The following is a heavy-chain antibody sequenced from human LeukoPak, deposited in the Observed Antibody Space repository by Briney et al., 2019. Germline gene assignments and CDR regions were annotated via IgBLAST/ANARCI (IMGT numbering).Heavy chain of an antibody. Sequence: PGGSLRLSCAASGFTFSSYGMHWVRQAPGKGLEWVAFIRYDGSNKYYADSVKGRFTISRDNAKNSLYLQMNSLRAEDTALYHCARGAWWFDPWGQGTLVTVSS. CDR2: IRYDGSNK. J-gene: IGHJ5*02. V-gene: IGHV3-30*02. CDR3: ARGAWWFDP. CDR1: GFTFSSYG.